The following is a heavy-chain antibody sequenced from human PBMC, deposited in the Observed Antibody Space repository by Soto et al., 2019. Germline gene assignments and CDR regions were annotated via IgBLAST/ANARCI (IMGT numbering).Heavy chain of an antibody. J-gene: IGHJ5*02. D-gene: IGHD4-17*01. CDR2: IYFTGRT. V-gene: IGHV4-30-4*01. CDR1: GGSITSGDSY. CDR3: VTASFGDFPPLS. Sequence: QVQLQESGPGLVKPSQTLSLTCTVSGGSITSGDSYWSWIRQSAGKGLEWIGYIYFTGRTHYNPPLNSPVTLSAATSQNPFSLQLTSVTAAASAVYYCVTASFGDFPPLSWGQGTLVTVSS.